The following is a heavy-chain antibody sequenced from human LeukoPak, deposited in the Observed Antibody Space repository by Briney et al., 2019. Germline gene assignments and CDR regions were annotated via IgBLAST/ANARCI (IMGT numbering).Heavy chain of an antibody. CDR3: ARDYGSGRQFFDY. J-gene: IGHJ4*02. D-gene: IGHD3-10*01. CDR1: GFTFSSYA. CDR2: ISGSGGST. V-gene: IGHV3-23*01. Sequence: PGGSLRLSCAASGFTFSSYAMSWVRQAPGKGLEWVSAISGSGGSTYYADSVKGRFTISRDNAKNSLYLQMNSLRAEDTAVYYCARDYGSGRQFFDYWGQGTLVTVSS.